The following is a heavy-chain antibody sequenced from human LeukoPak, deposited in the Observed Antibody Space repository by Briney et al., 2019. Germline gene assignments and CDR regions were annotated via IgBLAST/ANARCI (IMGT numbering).Heavy chain of an antibody. Sequence: ASVKVSCKASGYTFTSYGISWVRQAPGQGLEWMGWISAYNGNTNYAQKLQGRVTMTTDTSTSTAYMELRSLRSDDTAVYYCARGAVVVPAAENLNWFDPWGQGTLVTVSS. D-gene: IGHD2-2*01. CDR3: ARGAVVVPAAENLNWFDP. J-gene: IGHJ5*02. CDR1: GYTFTSYG. CDR2: ISAYNGNT. V-gene: IGHV1-18*01.